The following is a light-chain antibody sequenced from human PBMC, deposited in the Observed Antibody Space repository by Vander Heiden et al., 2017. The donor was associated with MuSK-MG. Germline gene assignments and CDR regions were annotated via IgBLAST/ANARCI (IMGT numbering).Light chain of an antibody. V-gene: IGKV3-20*01. CDR2: DAS. CDR3: QQYGSSPST. J-gene: IGKJ1*01. CDR1: QSVPFSS. Sequence: EIVLTQSPGTLSLSPGERATLSCRASQSVPFSSLAWYQQKPGQAPRLLIYDASTRATGIPDRFSGSGSGTDFTLIISRLEPEDFAVYSCQQYGSSPSTFGQGTKVDIK.